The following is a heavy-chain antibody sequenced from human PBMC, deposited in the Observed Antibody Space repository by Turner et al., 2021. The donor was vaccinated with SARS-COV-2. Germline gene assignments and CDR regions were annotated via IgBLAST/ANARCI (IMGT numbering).Heavy chain of an antibody. D-gene: IGHD6-19*01. CDR2: IHYSGST. V-gene: IGHV4-59*08. CDR1: GGSISSYY. CDR3: ARHGFSGWDGGGMDV. Sequence: QVQLQESGPGLAKPSETLSLTCTVSGGSISSYYWSWIRQPPGKGLVWIGYIHYSGSTNYNPSLKSRVTISVDTSKNQFSLKLSSVTAADTAVYYCARHGFSGWDGGGMDVWGQGTTVTVSS. J-gene: IGHJ6*02.